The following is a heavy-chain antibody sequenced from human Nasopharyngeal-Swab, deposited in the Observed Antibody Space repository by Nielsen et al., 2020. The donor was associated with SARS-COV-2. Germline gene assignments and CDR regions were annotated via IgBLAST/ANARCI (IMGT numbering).Heavy chain of an antibody. Sequence: WIRQPPGKGQEWIGSIYYSGSTYYNPSLKSRVTISVDTSKNQFSLKLSSVTAADTAVYYCARLSPEDGDYWGQGTLVTVSS. J-gene: IGHJ4*02. CDR3: ARLSPEDGDY. CDR2: IYYSGST. D-gene: IGHD3-10*01. V-gene: IGHV4-39*01.